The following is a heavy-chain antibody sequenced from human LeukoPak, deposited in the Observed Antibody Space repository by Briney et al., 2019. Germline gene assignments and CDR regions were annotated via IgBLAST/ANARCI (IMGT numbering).Heavy chain of an antibody. CDR2: IYYSGGT. D-gene: IGHD1-20*01. V-gene: IGHV4-31*03. J-gene: IGHJ3*02. CDR1: GGSISSGGYY. Sequence: SQTLSLTCTVSGGSISSGGYYWSWIRQHPGKGLEWIGYIYYSGGTYYNPSLKSRVTISVDTSKNQFSLKLSSVTAADTAVYYCARMWITGTTGAFDIWGQGTMVTVSS. CDR3: ARMWITGTTGAFDI.